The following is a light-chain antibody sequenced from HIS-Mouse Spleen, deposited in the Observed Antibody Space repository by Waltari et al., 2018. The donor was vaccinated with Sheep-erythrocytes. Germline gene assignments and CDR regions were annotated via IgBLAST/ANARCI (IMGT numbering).Light chain of an antibody. Sequence: QSALTQPASVSGSPGQSIIISCTGTSSDGVSYNLVSWYQQHPGKAPKLMIYEGSKRPSGVSNRFSGSKSGNTASLTISGLQAEDEADYYCCSYAGSSTWVFGGGTKLTVL. CDR1: SSDGVSYNL. J-gene: IGLJ3*02. CDR2: EGS. CDR3: CSYAGSSTWV. V-gene: IGLV2-23*01.